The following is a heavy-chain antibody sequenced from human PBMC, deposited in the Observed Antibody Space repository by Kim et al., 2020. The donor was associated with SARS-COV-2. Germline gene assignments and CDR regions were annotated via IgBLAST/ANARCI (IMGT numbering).Heavy chain of an antibody. CDR3: ARDLFGEFEL. V-gene: IGHV3-74*01. D-gene: IGHD3-10*01. J-gene: IGHJ4*02. Sequence: GGSLRLSCAASGFTLSNYWFHWVRQVKGKGPVWVSRINPHGKKINYAGFVRGRFTISRDIAKNTLYLQMNSLRAEDTDVYYCARDLFGEFELWGQGALVTVAA. CDR2: INPHGKKI. CDR1: GFTLSNYW.